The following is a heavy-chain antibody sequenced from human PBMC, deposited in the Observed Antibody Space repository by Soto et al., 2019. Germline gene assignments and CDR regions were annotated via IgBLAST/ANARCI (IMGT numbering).Heavy chain of an antibody. CDR1: GFTFSNAW. J-gene: IGHJ3*02. CDR3: TTDPVVSVGDYVARHVGAFDI. D-gene: IGHD4-17*01. Sequence: EVQLVESGGGLVKPGGSLRLSCAASGFTFSNAWMNWVRQAPGKGLEWVGRIKSKTDGGTTDYAAPVKGRFTISRDDSKNTLYLQMNSLKTEDTAVYYCTTDPVVSVGDYVARHVGAFDIWGQGTMVTVSS. V-gene: IGHV3-15*07. CDR2: IKSKTDGGTT.